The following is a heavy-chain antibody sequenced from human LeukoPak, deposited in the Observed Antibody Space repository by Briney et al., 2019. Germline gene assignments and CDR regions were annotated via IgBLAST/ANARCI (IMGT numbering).Heavy chain of an antibody. CDR3: AREGGYSYGYNYFDP. D-gene: IGHD5-18*01. V-gene: IGHV3-7*01. CDR2: IKQDGSEK. CDR1: GFTFSSYW. Sequence: GGSLRLSCAASGFTFSSYWMSWVRQAPGKGLEWVANIKQDGSEKYYVDSVKGRFTISRDNAKNSLYLQTNSLRAEGTAVYYCAREGGYSYGYNYFDPWGQGTLVTVSS. J-gene: IGHJ5*02.